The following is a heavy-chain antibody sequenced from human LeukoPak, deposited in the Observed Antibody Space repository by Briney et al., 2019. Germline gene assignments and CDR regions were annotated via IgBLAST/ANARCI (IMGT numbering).Heavy chain of an antibody. CDR1: GFTFSSYG. J-gene: IGHJ6*02. Sequence: GGSLRLSCAASGFTFSSYGMHWVRQAPGKGLEWVAVIRYDGSNKYYADSVKGRFTISRDNSKNTLYLQMNSLRAEDTAVYYCAKDLAYCGSNYYYSGMDVWGQGTTVTVSS. V-gene: IGHV3-30*02. D-gene: IGHD2-21*01. CDR2: IRYDGSNK. CDR3: AKDLAYCGSNYYYSGMDV.